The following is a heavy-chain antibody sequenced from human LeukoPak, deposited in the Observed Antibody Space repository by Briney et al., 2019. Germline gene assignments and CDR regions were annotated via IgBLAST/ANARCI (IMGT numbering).Heavy chain of an antibody. CDR3: ARHVTSFHI. D-gene: IGHD2-21*02. Sequence: SETLSFTCSVSGVSISETTYYWGWIRQPPGKGLEWIGSIFYSGTTYYNPSLKSRVTISVDTSNNQFSLKLSSVTAADTAVYFCARHVTSFHIWGQGTMVTVSS. CDR1: GVSISETTYY. CDR2: IFYSGTT. J-gene: IGHJ3*02. V-gene: IGHV4-39*01.